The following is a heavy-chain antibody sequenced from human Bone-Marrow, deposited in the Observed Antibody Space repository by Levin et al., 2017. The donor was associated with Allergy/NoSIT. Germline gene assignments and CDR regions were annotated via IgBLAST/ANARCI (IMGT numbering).Heavy chain of an antibody. Sequence: ASVKVSCKAAGYTFIDYYIHWVRQAPGQGLEWMGWINPKNGDTKHAQNFQDRLTMTRDTSINTAYMDLRALTSDDTALYYCARDTELTYCGGDCCPYYFAYWGQGTPVTVSS. CDR1: GYTFIDYY. V-gene: IGHV1-2*02. CDR3: ARDTELTYCGGDCCPYYFAY. D-gene: IGHD2-21*02. J-gene: IGHJ4*02. CDR2: INPKNGDT.